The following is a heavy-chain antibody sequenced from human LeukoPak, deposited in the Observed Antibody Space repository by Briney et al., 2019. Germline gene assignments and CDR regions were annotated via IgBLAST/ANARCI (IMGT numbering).Heavy chain of an antibody. V-gene: IGHV1-69*13. J-gene: IGHJ4*02. CDR3: ARGGFRAFDI. Sequence: SVKVSCKASGYTFTSYDINWVRQAPGQGLEWMGGIIPIFGTANYAQKFQGRVTITADESTSTAYMELSSLRSEDTAVYYCARGGFRAFDIWGQGTLVTVSS. D-gene: IGHD3-9*01. CDR2: IIPIFGTA. CDR1: GYTFTSYD.